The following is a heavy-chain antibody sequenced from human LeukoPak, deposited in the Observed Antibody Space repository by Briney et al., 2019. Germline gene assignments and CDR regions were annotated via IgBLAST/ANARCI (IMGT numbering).Heavy chain of an antibody. CDR1: GYTFTDYY. D-gene: IGHD3-9*01. CDR3: ARDERAYYDILTGYYSSYGMDV. J-gene: IGHJ6*02. Sequence: ASMKVSCKASGYTFTDYYMHWVRQAPGQGLEWMGRINPNSGATNYAQKFQGRVTMTRDTSISTAYMELRSLRSDDTAVYYCARDERAYYDILTGYYSSYGMDVWGQGTTVTVSS. CDR2: INPNSGAT. V-gene: IGHV1-2*06.